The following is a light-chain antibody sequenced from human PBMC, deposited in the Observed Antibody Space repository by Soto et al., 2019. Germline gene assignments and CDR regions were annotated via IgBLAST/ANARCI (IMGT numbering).Light chain of an antibody. V-gene: IGKV1-39*01. J-gene: IGKJ1*01. CDR2: AAS. CDR1: QRISSY. CDR3: QQSFSYPKS. Sequence: DIQMTQSPSFLSASVGYRVTITCRASQRISSYLNWYQHKPGTAPKVLIYAASNLQSGVPSRFSGSGSGTEFTLTISNLQPEDFATYYCQQSFSYPKSFGQGTRVDIK.